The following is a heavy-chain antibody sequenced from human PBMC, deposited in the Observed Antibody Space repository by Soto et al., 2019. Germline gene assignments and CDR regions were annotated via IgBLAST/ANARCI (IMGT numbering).Heavy chain of an antibody. J-gene: IGHJ1*01. CDR2: IYYSGST. D-gene: IGHD3-10*01. V-gene: IGHV4-31*03. Sequence: PLFLTCTVSGGSNISGGSYWSWIRQHPGKGLEWIGYIYYSGSTYYNPSLKSRVTISVDTSKNQFSLKLSSVTAADTAVYYCARAPIYGSGSYGSFQHWGQGTLVTVSS. CDR3: ARAPIYGSGSYGSFQH. CDR1: GGSNISGGSY.